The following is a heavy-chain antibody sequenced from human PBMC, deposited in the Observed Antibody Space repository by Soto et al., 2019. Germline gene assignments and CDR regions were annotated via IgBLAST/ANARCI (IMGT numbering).Heavy chain of an antibody. J-gene: IGHJ3*02. CDR1: GFTFTNYA. Sequence: QVQLVQSGAEVKKPGASVKVSCRASGFTFTNYAMHWVRQAPGQRLEWMGWINAGNGNTKYSQKFQGRVTITRDTSANTAYMELSSLRSEDTAMYYCARDPQIGDAVHVFDMGGQGTRVAVSS. CDR3: ARDPQIGDAVHVFDM. CDR2: INAGNGNT. V-gene: IGHV1-3*01. D-gene: IGHD3-16*01.